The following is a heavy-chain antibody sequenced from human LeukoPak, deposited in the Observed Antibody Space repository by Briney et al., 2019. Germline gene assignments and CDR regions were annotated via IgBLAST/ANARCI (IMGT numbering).Heavy chain of an antibody. D-gene: IGHD3-10*01. CDR1: GFTSIAYA. V-gene: IGHV3-23*01. CDR2: ISGGGVTT. CDR3: RSGTGAFDL. J-gene: IGHJ4*02. Sequence: GGSLRLSCVGSGFTSIAYALTWARQAPGKGLEWVSGISGGGVTTYYADSVKGRFTISRDNSKNTLYLQMNSLRAEDTAVYYCRSGTGAFDLWGQGTLVTVSS.